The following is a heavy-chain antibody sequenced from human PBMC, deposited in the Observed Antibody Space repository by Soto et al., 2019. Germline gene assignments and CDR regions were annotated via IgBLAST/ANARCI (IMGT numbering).Heavy chain of an antibody. D-gene: IGHD3-10*01. V-gene: IGHV2-5*02. J-gene: IGHJ5*02. CDR2: IYWDDDK. CDR3: ALTYYGAASYYNVRWFDP. CDR1: GFSLSTSGVG. Sequence: QITLKESGPTLVKPTQTLTLTCTFSGFSLSTSGVGVGWIRQPPGKALEWLALIYWDDDKRYSLSLKSRLTITKYASKNQVVLTRTHMDPANTATYYCALTYYGAASYYNVRWFDPWGQGTLVTVPS.